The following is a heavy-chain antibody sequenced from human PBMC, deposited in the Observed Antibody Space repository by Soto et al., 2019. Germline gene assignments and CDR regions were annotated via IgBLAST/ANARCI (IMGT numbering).Heavy chain of an antibody. D-gene: IGHD3-22*01. CDR3: ARHRSSGSSGPRWRGPYNWFDP. Sequence: QLQLQESGPGLVKPSETLSLTCTVSGGSISSSSYYWGWIRQPPGKGLEWIGSIYYSGSTYYNPSLKSRVTISVDTSKNQFSLKLSSVTAADTAVYYCARHRSSGSSGPRWRGPYNWFDPWGQGTLVTVSS. J-gene: IGHJ5*02. CDR1: GGSISSSSYY. V-gene: IGHV4-39*01. CDR2: IYYSGST.